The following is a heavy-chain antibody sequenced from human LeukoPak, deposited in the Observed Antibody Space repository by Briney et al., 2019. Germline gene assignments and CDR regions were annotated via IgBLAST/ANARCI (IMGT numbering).Heavy chain of an antibody. CDR3: ARWDYYDLGGGSPFDS. Sequence: PSETLSLTCTVSGGSISSSSYYWGWIRQPPGKGLEWIGSIYYSGSTYYNPSLKSRVTISVDTSKNQFSLKLSSVTAADTAVYYCARWDYYDLGGGSPFDSWGQGTLVIVSS. V-gene: IGHV4-39*07. CDR2: IYYSGST. CDR1: GGSISSSSYY. D-gene: IGHD3/OR15-3a*01. J-gene: IGHJ4*02.